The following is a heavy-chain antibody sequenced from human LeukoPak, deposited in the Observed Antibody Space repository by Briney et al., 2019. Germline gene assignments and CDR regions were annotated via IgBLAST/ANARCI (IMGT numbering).Heavy chain of an antibody. Sequence: GGSLRLSCAASGFPFNAYWMTWVRQAPGKGLEWVANIRQDGDTKYYVDSVKGRFTISRDNAMNSLYLQMNSLRAEDTAIYYCARSLPYGTTWYGRSDFWGQGTQVTVSS. D-gene: IGHD6-13*01. CDR1: GFPFNAYW. V-gene: IGHV3-7*03. J-gene: IGHJ4*02. CDR2: IRQDGDTK. CDR3: ARSLPYGTTWYGRSDF.